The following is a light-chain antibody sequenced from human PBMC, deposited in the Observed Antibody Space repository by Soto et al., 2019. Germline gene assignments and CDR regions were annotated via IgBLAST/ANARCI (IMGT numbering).Light chain of an antibody. CDR1: QSVSSSF. J-gene: IGKJ1*01. CDR3: QQYGTSPWT. V-gene: IGKV3-20*01. CDR2: GTS. Sequence: EIVLPQSPGTVSLSPGERATLSCRTSQSVSSSFLAWYQQKPGQAPRLLIYGTSNRATGSPDRFSGSGSGTAFTLTISRLEPDDFAMYFCQQYGTSPWTFGQGTKVEIK.